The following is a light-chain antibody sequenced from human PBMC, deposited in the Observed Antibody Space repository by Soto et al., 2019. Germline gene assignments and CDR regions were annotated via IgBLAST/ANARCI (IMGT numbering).Light chain of an antibody. CDR1: SNDVGGYNL. J-gene: IGLJ3*02. CDR2: EVN. Sequence: QSALTQPASVSGSPGQSITISCTGTSNDVGGYNLVSWFQQHPGKAPKLMISEVNKRPSGVSNRFSGSKSANTASLTISGLQAEDEADYYCCSHVGGSSPQWEFGGGTKLTVL. V-gene: IGLV2-23*02. CDR3: CSHVGGSSPQWE.